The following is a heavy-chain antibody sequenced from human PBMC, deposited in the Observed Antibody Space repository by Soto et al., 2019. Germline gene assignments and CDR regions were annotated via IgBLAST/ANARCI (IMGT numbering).Heavy chain of an antibody. CDR2: ISYSGST. D-gene: IGHD3-10*01. V-gene: IGHV4-34*01. CDR1: GGSFSGYY. J-gene: IGHJ5*02. CDR3: ARASAQYGSGTYYNLGFFGP. Sequence: SETLSLTCAVYGGSFSGYYWTWIRQSPGKGLEWIGQISYSGSTNYNPSLKSRVFISIGTSNNQFFLELTSVTAADTAVYYCARASAQYGSGTYYNLGFFGPWGQGTQVTVSS.